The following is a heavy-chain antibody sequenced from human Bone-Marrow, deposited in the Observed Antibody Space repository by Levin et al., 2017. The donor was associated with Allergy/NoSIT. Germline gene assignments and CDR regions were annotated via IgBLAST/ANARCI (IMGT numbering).Heavy chain of an antibody. Sequence: SQTLSLTCTVSGVSINSGGFYWTWIRQHPGKGLEWIGNIYDSWSTNYNPSLESRITISADTSKNQFSLKVSSVTAADTAVYYCARDLPTGTSGYDAFDIWGQGTMVTVSS. CDR2: IYDSWST. V-gene: IGHV4-31*03. J-gene: IGHJ3*02. CDR1: GVSINSGGFY. D-gene: IGHD1-1*01. CDR3: ARDLPTGTSGYDAFDI.